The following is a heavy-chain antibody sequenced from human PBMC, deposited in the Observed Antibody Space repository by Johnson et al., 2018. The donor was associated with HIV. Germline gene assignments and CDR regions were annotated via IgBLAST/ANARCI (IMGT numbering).Heavy chain of an antibody. V-gene: IGHV3-11*04. CDR1: GFIFSDYY. CDR3: ASDRKSGSYGVDAFDI. CDR2: ISSSGSTI. J-gene: IGHJ3*02. D-gene: IGHD1-26*01. Sequence: QVPLVESGGGVVQPGRSLRLSCPASGFIFSDYYMSWVRQAPGKGLEWVSYISSSGSTIYYAASVQGRFTISRDNAKNSLYLQMNSLRAEDTAVYYCASDRKSGSYGVDAFDIWGQGTMVTVSS.